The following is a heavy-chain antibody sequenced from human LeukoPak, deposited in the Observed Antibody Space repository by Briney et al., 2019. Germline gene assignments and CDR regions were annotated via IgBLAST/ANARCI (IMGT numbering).Heavy chain of an antibody. J-gene: IGHJ4*02. Sequence: SETLSLTCAVYGGSFSGYYWSWIRQPPGKGLEWIGEINHSGSTNYNPSLKSRVTISVDTSKNQLSLKLSSVTAADTAVYYCAREIGYDYVWGSYRSSGYFDYWGQGTLVTVSS. D-gene: IGHD3-16*02. CDR3: AREIGYDYVWGSYRSSGYFDY. CDR1: GGSFSGYY. CDR2: INHSGST. V-gene: IGHV4-34*01.